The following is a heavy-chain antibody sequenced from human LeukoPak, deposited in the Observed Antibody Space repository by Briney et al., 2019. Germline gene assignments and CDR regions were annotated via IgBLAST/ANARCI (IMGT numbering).Heavy chain of an antibody. J-gene: IGHJ4*02. CDR3: ARDLPAGMAARPPYQLDY. CDR2: ISVYNGDT. D-gene: IGHD6-6*01. Sequence: ASVKVSCKASGYTLTVYYIHWVRQAPGQGLEWMGWISVYNGDTKYAQKFQGRVTLTTETSTSTVYMELRSLKSDDTAVYYCARDLPAGMAARPPYQLDYWGQGTRVTVSS. CDR1: GYTLTVYY. V-gene: IGHV1-18*04.